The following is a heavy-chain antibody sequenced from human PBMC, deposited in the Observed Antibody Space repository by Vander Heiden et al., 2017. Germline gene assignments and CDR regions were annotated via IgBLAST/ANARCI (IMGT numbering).Heavy chain of an antibody. CDR1: GLRYNDYS. V-gene: IGHV3-21*02. Sequence: QLVESGGGLVRLRESLRLSCVGSGLRYNDYSMNWVRQAPGKGLEWGASISSISAYIHYADPVKGLFKIFRDNAQNPLFLQMNSRKVEDTAVYYCARELSSTWYQRGYGSWGQGTLVTVSS. CDR2: ISSISAYI. D-gene: IGHD6-13*01. CDR3: ARELSSTWYQRGYGS. J-gene: IGHJ4*02.